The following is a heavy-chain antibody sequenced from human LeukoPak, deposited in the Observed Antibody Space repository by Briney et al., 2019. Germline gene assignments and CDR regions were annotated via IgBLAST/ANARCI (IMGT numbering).Heavy chain of an antibody. Sequence: SETLSLTCTVSSYSISSGYYWGWIRQPPGKGLEWIGSIYHSGSTYYNPSLKSRVTISVDTSKNQFSLKLSSVTAADTAVYYCARHLWGVGATGIGNWGQGTLVTVSS. CDR3: ARHLWGVGATGIGN. V-gene: IGHV4-38-2*02. CDR1: SYSISSGYY. CDR2: IYHSGST. J-gene: IGHJ4*02. D-gene: IGHD1-26*01.